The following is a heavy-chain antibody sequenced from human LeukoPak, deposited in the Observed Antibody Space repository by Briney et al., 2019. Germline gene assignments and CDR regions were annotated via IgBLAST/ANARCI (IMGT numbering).Heavy chain of an antibody. V-gene: IGHV1-69*06. CDR2: IIPIFGTA. D-gene: IGHD3-10*01. Sequence: SVKVSCKASGGTFSSYAISWVRQAPGQGLDWMGGIIPIFGTANYAQKFQGRVTITADKSTSTAYMELSSLRSEDTAVYYCARGERFAYFQHWGQGTLVTVSS. J-gene: IGHJ1*01. CDR1: GGTFSSYA. CDR3: ARGERFAYFQH.